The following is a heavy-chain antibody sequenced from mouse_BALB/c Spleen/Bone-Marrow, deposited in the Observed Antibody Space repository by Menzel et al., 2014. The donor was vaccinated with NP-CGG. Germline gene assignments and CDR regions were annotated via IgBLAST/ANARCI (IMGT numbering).Heavy chain of an antibody. CDR1: GYTFTAYV. CDR3: AREGRLRRGDCYAMDY. J-gene: IGHJ4*01. D-gene: IGHD2-4*01. V-gene: IGHV1-14*01. CDR2: INPYNDGT. Sequence: VQLQQPGPELVKPGASVKMSCMASGYTFTAYVMHWVKQKPGQGLEWIGYINPYNDGTKYNEMFKGKATLTSDKAASTAYMELSRLTSEDNAVYYCAREGRLRRGDCYAMDYWGQGTSVTVSS.